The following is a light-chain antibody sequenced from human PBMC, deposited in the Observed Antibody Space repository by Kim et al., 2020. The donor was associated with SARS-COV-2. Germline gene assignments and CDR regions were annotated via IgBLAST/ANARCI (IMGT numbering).Light chain of an antibody. CDR1: QSESRNQ. V-gene: IGKV3-20*01. Sequence: LAPGERATRCCRASQSESRNQLAWCQQKPGKAPRLLIYGASSRATGISDRFSGRGSGTDFTLTIGSLEPEDFAVYYCQQYGHSRTFGQGTKVDIK. CDR2: GAS. J-gene: IGKJ1*01. CDR3: QQYGHSRT.